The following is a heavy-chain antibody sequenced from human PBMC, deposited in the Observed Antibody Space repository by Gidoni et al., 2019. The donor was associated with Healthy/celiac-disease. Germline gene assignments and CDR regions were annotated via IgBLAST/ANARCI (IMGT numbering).Heavy chain of an antibody. CDR2: IYHSGST. Sequence: QVQLQESGPGLVKPSETLSLTCAVSGYSISSGYYWGWIRQPLGKGLEWIGSIYHSGSTYYNPSLKSRVTISVDTSKNQFSLKLSSVTAADTAVYYCASGVIAAAGSFDYWGQGTLVTVSS. CDR1: GYSISSGYY. D-gene: IGHD6-13*01. J-gene: IGHJ4*02. CDR3: ASGVIAAAGSFDY. V-gene: IGHV4-38-2*01.